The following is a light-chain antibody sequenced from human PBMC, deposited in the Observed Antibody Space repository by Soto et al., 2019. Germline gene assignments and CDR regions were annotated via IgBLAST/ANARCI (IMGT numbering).Light chain of an antibody. CDR3: QQLSIWPLT. V-gene: IGKV3-11*01. Sequence: EIVLTQSPATVSLSPGERATLSCRASQRVSGYLAWYQHKPGQAPRLLISDASNRATGIPARFSGSGSETDFTLTISSLEPEESAVYYGQQLSIWPLTLGGGTKVEIK. J-gene: IGKJ4*01. CDR1: QRVSGY. CDR2: DAS.